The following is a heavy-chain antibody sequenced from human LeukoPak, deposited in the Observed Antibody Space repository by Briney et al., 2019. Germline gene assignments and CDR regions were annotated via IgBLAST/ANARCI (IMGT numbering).Heavy chain of an antibody. D-gene: IGHD3-22*01. J-gene: IGHJ4*02. CDR3: AREKFYYDSSGYYPIDY. CDR2: IYTSGST. CDR1: GGSISSYY. Sequence: PSETLSLTCTVSGGSISSYYWSWIRQPAGHGLEWIGRIYTSGSTNYNPSLKSRVTMSVDTSKNQFSLKLSSVTAADTAVYYCAREKFYYDSSGYYPIDYWGQGTLVTVSS. V-gene: IGHV4-4*07.